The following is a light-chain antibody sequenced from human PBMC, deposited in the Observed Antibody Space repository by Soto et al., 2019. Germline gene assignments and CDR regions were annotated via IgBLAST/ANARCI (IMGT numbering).Light chain of an antibody. CDR1: QSISSW. J-gene: IGKJ3*01. CDR3: QQYNSYSFT. V-gene: IGKV1-5*01. Sequence: DIEMTQSPSTLSASVGDRVTITCRASQSISSWLAWYQQKPGKAPKLLIYDASSLESGVPSTFSGSGSGTEYTLTISSLQPDDFATYDCQQYNSYSFTFGPGTKVDIK. CDR2: DAS.